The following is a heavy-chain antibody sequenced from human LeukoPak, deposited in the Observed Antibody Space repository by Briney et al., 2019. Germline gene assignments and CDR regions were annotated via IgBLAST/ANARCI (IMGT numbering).Heavy chain of an antibody. V-gene: IGHV4-61*02. J-gene: IGHJ6*03. Sequence: SETLSLTCAVSGGSISSGSYYWSWIRQPAGKGLEWIGRIYTSGSTNYNPSLKSRVTISVDTSKNQFSLKLSSVTAADTAVYYCARERGYDILTGYYSYYYYYMDVWGKGTTVTVSS. D-gene: IGHD3-9*01. CDR3: ARERGYDILTGYYSYYYYYMDV. CDR1: GGSISSGSYY. CDR2: IYTSGST.